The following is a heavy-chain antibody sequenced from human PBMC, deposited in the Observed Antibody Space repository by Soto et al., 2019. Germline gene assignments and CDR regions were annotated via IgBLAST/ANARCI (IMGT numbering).Heavy chain of an antibody. CDR3: AAGGGLPRYY. V-gene: IGHV4-30-2*02. CDR2: IYHSRST. D-gene: IGHD5-12*01. J-gene: IGHJ4*02. CDR1: GGSISSGGYS. Sequence: QLQLPASGSGLVTPSQTLSLPCAVSGGSISSGGYSWSWIRQPPGKGLAWIGNIYHSRSTYYNPSLKSRVTLSVDMSTNQFSLNLSSVPAPDTAVYYCAAGGGLPRYYWGQGTLVNVSS.